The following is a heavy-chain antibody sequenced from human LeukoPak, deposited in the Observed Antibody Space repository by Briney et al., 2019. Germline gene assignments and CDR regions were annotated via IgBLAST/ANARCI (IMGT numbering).Heavy chain of an antibody. Sequence: PSETLSLTCTVSGGSLSNYYWSWIRQPPGKGLEWIGYIYYSGSTTYNPSLKSRATISVDTSKNQFSLGLSSVTAADTAVYYCTRGTMMVGPWGQGTLVTVSS. CDR3: TRGTMMVGP. J-gene: IGHJ5*02. CDR2: IYYSGST. V-gene: IGHV4-59*01. CDR1: GGSLSNYY. D-gene: IGHD3-22*01.